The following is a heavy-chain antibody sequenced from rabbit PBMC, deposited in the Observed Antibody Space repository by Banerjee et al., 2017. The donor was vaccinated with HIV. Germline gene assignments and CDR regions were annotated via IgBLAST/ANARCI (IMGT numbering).Heavy chain of an antibody. Sequence: QEQLEESGGGLVKPEGSLTLTCKASGFSFSSGYYMCWVRQAPGKGLEWIACISTTFGVTWYAGWAKGRFTISKTSSTTVTLQMTSLTAADTATYFCARSKSDESSSYSLYLWGQGTLVTVS. D-gene: IGHD4-2*01. J-gene: IGHJ4*01. CDR2: ISTTFGVT. V-gene: IGHV1S45*01. CDR3: ARSKSDESSSYSLYL. CDR1: GFSFSSGYY.